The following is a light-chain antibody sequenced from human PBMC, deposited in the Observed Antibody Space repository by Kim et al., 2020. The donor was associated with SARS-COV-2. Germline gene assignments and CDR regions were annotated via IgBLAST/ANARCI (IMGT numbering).Light chain of an antibody. CDR1: QGISTY. CDR2: AAS. CDR3: QEYNSAPLT. Sequence: DIQMTQSPSSLSASVGDRVTITCRASQGISTYLAWYQQKPGKVPKVLISAASTLQSGVPSRFSGSGSGTDFTLTISSLQPEDVATYYCQEYNSAPLTFGGGTKVDIK. V-gene: IGKV1-27*01. J-gene: IGKJ4*01.